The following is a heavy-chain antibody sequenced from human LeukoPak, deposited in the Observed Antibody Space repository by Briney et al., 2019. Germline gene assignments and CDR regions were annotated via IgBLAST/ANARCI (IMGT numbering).Heavy chain of an antibody. J-gene: IGHJ5*02. Sequence: GGSLRLSCAASGFTVSSNYMSWVRQAPGKGLEWVSAISGSGGSTYYADSVKGRFTISRDNSKNTLYLQMNSLRAEDTAVYYCAKVLWWNRFDPWGQGTLVTVSS. D-gene: IGHD2-21*01. CDR3: AKVLWWNRFDP. V-gene: IGHV3-23*01. CDR1: GFTVSSNY. CDR2: ISGSGGST.